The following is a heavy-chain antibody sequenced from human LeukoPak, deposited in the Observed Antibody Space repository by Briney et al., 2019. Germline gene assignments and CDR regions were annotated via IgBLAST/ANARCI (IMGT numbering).Heavy chain of an antibody. CDR2: ISGSGGST. D-gene: IGHD2-21*02. J-gene: IGHJ5*02. Sequence: GGSLRLSCAASGFTFSSYAMSWVRRAPGKGLEWVSAISGSGGSTYYADSVKGRFTISRDNSQNTLYLQMNSLRAEDTAVYYCAKDGDCDVCRWFDPWGQGTLVTVSS. CDR1: GFTFSSYA. V-gene: IGHV3-23*01. CDR3: AKDGDCDVCRWFDP.